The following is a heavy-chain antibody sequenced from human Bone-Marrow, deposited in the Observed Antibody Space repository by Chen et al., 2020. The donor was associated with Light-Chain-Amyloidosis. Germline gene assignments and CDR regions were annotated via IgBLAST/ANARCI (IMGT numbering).Heavy chain of an antibody. CDR1: GFTFSDYW. V-gene: IGHV3-74*01. J-gene: IGHJ5*01. D-gene: IGHD1-1*01. CDR2: IHGDASGV. CDR3: VRDLNEPFTGLYKGWFDS. Sequence: EVQLVESGGGSVQPGGSLRLSCAASGFTFSDYWMHWVRQAPGKGLVWVSHIHGDASGVRYADSVKGRFTISRDNARNKLYLQMNSLRAEDTAVYFCVRDLNEPFTGLYKGWFDSWGRGTQVTVSS.